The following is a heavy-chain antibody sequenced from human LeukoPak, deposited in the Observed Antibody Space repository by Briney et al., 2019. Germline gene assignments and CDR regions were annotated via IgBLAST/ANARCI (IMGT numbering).Heavy chain of an antibody. Sequence: SETLSLTCSVSGGSISSYYWSWVRQPPGKGLEWIGYLYYSGSTNSNPSLKSRVTMSVDTSKNQFSLKLRSVTAADTAVYYCARGGSGISNAFDIWGQGTMVTVSS. CDR1: GGSISSYY. J-gene: IGHJ3*02. CDR2: LYYSGST. V-gene: IGHV4-59*01. D-gene: IGHD3-10*01. CDR3: ARGGSGISNAFDI.